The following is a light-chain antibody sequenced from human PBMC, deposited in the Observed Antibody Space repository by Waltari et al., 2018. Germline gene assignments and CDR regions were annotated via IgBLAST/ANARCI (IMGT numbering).Light chain of an antibody. CDR3: CSYAGGRPHVV. CDR1: SSAVGTYNL. Sequence: QSALTQPASVSGSPGQSITISCTGTSSAVGTYNLVSWYQQHPGKAPKLMIYEGTKRPSGVSNRFSCSKSGNTASLTISGLQAEDEAHYYCCSYAGGRPHVVFGGGTQLTVL. V-gene: IGLV2-23*01. J-gene: IGLJ2*01. CDR2: EGT.